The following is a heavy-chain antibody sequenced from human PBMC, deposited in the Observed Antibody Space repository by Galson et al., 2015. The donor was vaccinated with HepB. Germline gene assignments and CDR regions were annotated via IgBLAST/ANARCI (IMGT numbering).Heavy chain of an antibody. D-gene: IGHD3-3*01. CDR1: GFTFSSYA. CDR3: AKDGGVLRFLEWLLFFDY. Sequence: SLRLSCAASGFTFSSYAMSWVRQAPGKGLEWVSAISGSGGSTYYADSVKGRFTISRDNSKNTLYLQMNSLRAEDTAVYYCAKDGGVLRFLEWLLFFDYWGQGTLVTVSS. J-gene: IGHJ4*02. V-gene: IGHV3-23*01. CDR2: ISGSGGST.